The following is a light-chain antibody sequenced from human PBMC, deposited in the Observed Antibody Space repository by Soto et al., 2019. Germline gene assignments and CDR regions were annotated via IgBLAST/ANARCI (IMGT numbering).Light chain of an antibody. CDR2: GAS. CDR3: QQYSSSPRT. Sequence: EIVLTQSPGTLSLSPGERATLSCRASQSVSSNYLAWYQQKPGQAPRLLIYGASTRATGIPDRFSGSESGTDFTLTISRPEPEDFAVYYCQQYSSSPRTFGQGTKVEIK. J-gene: IGKJ1*01. CDR1: QSVSSNY. V-gene: IGKV3-20*01.